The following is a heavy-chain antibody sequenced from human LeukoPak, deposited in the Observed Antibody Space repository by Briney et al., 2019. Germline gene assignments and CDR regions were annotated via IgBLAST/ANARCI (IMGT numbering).Heavy chain of an antibody. Sequence: ASVKVSCKASGCVFTCYYMHWVRQAPGQGLEWMGWINPNSGGTNYAQKFQGRVTMTRDTSISTAYMELSRLRSDDTAVYYCARGNWELLDFDYWGQGTLVTVSS. CDR2: INPNSGGT. CDR3: ARGNWELLDFDY. V-gene: IGHV1-2*02. J-gene: IGHJ4*02. CDR1: GCVFTCYY. D-gene: IGHD1-26*01.